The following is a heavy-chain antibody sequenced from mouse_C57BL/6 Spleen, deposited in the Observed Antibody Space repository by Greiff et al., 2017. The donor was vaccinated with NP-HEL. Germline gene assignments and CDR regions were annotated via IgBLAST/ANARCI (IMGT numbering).Heavy chain of an antibody. V-gene: IGHV1-50*01. J-gene: IGHJ1*03. CDR1: GYTFTSYW. CDR3: ARGPPYQRYFDV. Sequence: VQLQQPGAELVKPGASVKLSCKASGYTFTSYWMQWVKQRPGQGLEWIGEIDPSDSYTNYNQKFKGKATLTVDTSSSTAYMQLSSLTSEDSAVYYCARGPPYQRYFDVWGTGTTVTVSS. CDR2: IDPSDSYT.